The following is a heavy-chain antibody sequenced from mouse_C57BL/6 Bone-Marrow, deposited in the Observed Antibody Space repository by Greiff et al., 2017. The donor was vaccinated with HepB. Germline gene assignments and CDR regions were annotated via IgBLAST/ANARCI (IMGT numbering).Heavy chain of an antibody. V-gene: IGHV1-55*01. D-gene: IGHD2-3*01. CDR3: ARRALGLLRGWYFDV. J-gene: IGHJ1*03. Sequence: VQLQQPGAELVKPGASVKMSCKASGYTFTSYWITWVKQRPGQGLEWIGDIYPGSGSTNYNEKFKSKATLTVDTSSSTAYMQLSSLTSEDSAVYYCARRALGLLRGWYFDVWGTGTTVTVSS. CDR2: IYPGSGST. CDR1: GYTFTSYW.